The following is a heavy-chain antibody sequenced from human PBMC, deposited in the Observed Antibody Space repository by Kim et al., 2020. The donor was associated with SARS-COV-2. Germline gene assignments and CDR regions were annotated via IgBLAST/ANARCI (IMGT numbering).Heavy chain of an antibody. D-gene: IGHD3-10*01. CDR3: AKALLWFGEPHDYYYGMDV. CDR2: ISWDGGST. J-gene: IGHJ6*02. V-gene: IGHV3-43*01. Sequence: GGSLRLSCAASGFTFDDYTMHWVRQAPGKGLEWVSLISWDGGSTYYADSVKGRFTISRDNSKNSLYLQMNSLRTEDTALYYCAKALLWFGEPHDYYYGMDVWGQGTTVTVSS. CDR1: GFTFDDYT.